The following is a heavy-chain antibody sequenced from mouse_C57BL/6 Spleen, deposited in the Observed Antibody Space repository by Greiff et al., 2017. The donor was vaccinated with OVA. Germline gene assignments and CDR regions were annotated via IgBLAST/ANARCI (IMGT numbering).Heavy chain of an antibody. CDR3: ARRQDYYAMDY. V-gene: IGHV5-17*01. J-gene: IGHJ4*01. Sequence: EVKLMESGGGLVKPGGSLKLSCAASGFTFSDYGMHWVRQAPEKGLEWVAYISSGSSTIYYADTVKGRFTISRDNAKNTLFLQMTSLRSEDTAMYYCARRQDYYAMDYWGQVASVTVSS. CDR2: ISSGSSTI. CDR1: GFTFSDYG. D-gene: IGHD6-1*01.